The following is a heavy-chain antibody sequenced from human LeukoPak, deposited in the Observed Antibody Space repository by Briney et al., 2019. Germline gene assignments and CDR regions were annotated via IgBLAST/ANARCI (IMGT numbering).Heavy chain of an antibody. CDR3: VRGIDTTGYFNY. CDR2: IDTNTGSP. CDR1: GYTFTTYP. V-gene: IGHV7-4-1*02. Sequence: ASVKVSCKASGYTFTTYPINWVRQAPGQGLEWMGWIDTNTGSPTYAQGLTGRFVFSLDTSVSTAFLQINSLKAEDTALYCVRGIDTTGYFNYWGQGTLVIVSS. D-gene: IGHD3-22*01. J-gene: IGHJ4*02.